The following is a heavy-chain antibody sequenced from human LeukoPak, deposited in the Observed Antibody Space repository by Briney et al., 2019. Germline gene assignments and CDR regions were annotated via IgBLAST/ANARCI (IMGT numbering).Heavy chain of an antibody. CDR2: VHYSGST. D-gene: IGHD2-2*01. J-gene: IGHJ6*02. Sequence: SETLSLTCTVSGDSISSYYWSWIRQPPGKGLEWIGYVHYSGSTNYNPSLKSRVTISVDTSKNQFSLKLSSVTAADTAVYYCVRGDRCSSTSCQFYYYYGMDVWGRGTTVTVSS. V-gene: IGHV4-59*01. CDR1: GDSISSYY. CDR3: VRGDRCSSTSCQFYYYYGMDV.